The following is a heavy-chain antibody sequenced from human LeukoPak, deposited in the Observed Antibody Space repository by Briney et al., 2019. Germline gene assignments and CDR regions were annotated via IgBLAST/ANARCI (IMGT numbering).Heavy chain of an antibody. CDR1: GFPLCDYH. D-gene: IGHD6-19*01. J-gene: IGHJ3*01. CDR3: ARSLSLTSGWYPGAFDV. Sequence: GGPLRLSCAASGFPLCDYHMKWLPQAPGRGLEWVSSIRSSGSKTNTAASVKGRLTMTRDNAKNSLYLQMISLRAEDTARYCCARSLSLTSGWYPGAFDVWGQGTVVTVSS. V-gene: IGHV3-11*03. CDR2: IRSSGSKT.